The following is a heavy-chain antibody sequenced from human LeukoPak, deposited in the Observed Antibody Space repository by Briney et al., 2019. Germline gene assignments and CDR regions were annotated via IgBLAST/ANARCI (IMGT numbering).Heavy chain of an antibody. D-gene: IGHD2-2*01. CDR3: ARERYCSSTSCWRRAFDI. CDR2: IIPILGIA. V-gene: IGHV1-69*04. CDR1: GGTFSSYT. Sequence: SVKVSCKASGGTFSSYTISWVRQAPGQGLEWMGRIIPILGIANYPQKFQGRATITADKDTSTAYLELSSLRSEDTAVYYCARERYCSSTSCWRRAFDIWGQGTMVTVSS. J-gene: IGHJ3*02.